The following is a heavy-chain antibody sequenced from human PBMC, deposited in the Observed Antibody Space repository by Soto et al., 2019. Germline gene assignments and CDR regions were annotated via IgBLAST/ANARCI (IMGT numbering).Heavy chain of an antibody. Sequence: SETLSLTCTVSGGSVSSSTYSWGWIRQPPGKGLERVGTIFYGGGTYYNPSLKSRVTISVDTSKNQFSLKLNSVTAAATAVYYCARVQQQYIYFDPWGQGTLVTVSS. V-gene: IGHV4-39*01. J-gene: IGHJ5*02. CDR1: GGSVSSSTYS. D-gene: IGHD6-13*01. CDR3: ARVQQQYIYFDP. CDR2: IFYGGGT.